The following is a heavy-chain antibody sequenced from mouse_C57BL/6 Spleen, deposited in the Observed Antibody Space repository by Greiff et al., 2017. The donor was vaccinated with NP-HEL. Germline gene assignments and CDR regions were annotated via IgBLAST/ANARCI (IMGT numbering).Heavy chain of an antibody. CDR2: IWSGGST. J-gene: IGHJ4*01. CDR1: GFSLTSYG. V-gene: IGHV2-2*01. D-gene: IGHD1-1*01. Sequence: QVQLKESGPGLVQPSQRLSITCTVSGFSLTSYGVHWVRQSPGKGLEWLGVIWSGGSTDYNAAFISRLSISKDNSKSQVFFKMNSLQADDTAIYYCARKDGSSPMDYWGQGTSVTVSS. CDR3: ARKDGSSPMDY.